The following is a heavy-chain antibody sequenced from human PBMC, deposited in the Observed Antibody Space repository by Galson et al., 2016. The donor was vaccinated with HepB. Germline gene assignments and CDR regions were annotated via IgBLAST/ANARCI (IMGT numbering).Heavy chain of an antibody. CDR1: GFTFTNYG. J-gene: IGHJ6*02. Sequence: SVKVSCKASGFTFTNYGFNWVRQAPGQGLEWMGCITAYNGNTNYAQKLQGRLTMTTDTSTSTVYMELRSLRSDDTAVYYCARDQIDFLTARGHYYYGMDVWGQGTTVTVSS. V-gene: IGHV1-18*01. CDR2: ITAYNGNT. CDR3: ARDQIDFLTARGHYYYGMDV. D-gene: IGHD3-9*01.